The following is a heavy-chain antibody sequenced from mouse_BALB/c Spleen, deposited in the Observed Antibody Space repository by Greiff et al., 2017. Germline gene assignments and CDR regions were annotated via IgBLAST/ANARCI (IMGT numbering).Heavy chain of an antibody. CDR1: GYAFSSYW. J-gene: IGHJ3*01. D-gene: IGHD2-3*01. CDR2: IYPGDGDT. V-gene: IGHV1-80*01. Sequence: QVQLQQSGAELVRPGSSVKISCKASGYAFSSYWMNWEKQRPGQGLEWIGQIYPGDGDTNYNGKVKGKATLTADKSSSTAYMQLSSLKSADSAVYFCARSDVYSWFADWGQGSLVTVSA. CDR3: ARSDVYSWFAD.